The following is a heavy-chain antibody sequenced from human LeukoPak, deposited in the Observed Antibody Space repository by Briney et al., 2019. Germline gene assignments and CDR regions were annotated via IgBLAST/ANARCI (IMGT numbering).Heavy chain of an antibody. J-gene: IGHJ4*02. CDR1: GFTFSTYS. Sequence: GGSLRLSCGASGFTFSTYSMNWVRQAPGKGLEWVSYISSSSSYIYYADSVKGRFTTSRDNGKNSLYLQMNSLRAEDTAVYYCARGRPIDYWGQGTLVTVSS. CDR3: ARGRPIDY. V-gene: IGHV3-21*01. CDR2: ISSSSSYI.